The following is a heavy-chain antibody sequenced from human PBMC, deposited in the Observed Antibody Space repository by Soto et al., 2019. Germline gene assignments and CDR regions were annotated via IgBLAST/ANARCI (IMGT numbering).Heavy chain of an antibody. CDR3: ERGGSGGSSGLYGLFDY. J-gene: IGHJ4*02. V-gene: IGHV1-69*01. CDR1: GGTFSSYA. D-gene: IGHD6-6*01. Sequence: QVQLVQSGAEVKKPGSSVKVSCKASGGTFSSYAISWVRQAPGQGLEWMGGIIPIFGTANYAQKFQGRVTITADESTITAYLEVSSLRSEDSAVYYCERGGSGGSSGLYGLFDYWGQGTLVTVSS. CDR2: IIPIFGTA.